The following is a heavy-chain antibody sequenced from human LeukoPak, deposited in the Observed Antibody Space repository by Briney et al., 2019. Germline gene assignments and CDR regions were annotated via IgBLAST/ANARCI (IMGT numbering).Heavy chain of an antibody. CDR3: AKDVGGRLGP. Sequence: KPGGSLRLSCAASGFTFSDYYMSWIRQAPGKGLEWVSTITRPGSSTYYSDSVKGRFTISRDSARNTLFLQMNGLRLDDSAIYYCAKDVGGRLGPWGQGALVTVSS. CDR2: ITRPGSST. J-gene: IGHJ5*02. V-gene: IGHV3-11*01. CDR1: GFTFSDYY. D-gene: IGHD1-26*01.